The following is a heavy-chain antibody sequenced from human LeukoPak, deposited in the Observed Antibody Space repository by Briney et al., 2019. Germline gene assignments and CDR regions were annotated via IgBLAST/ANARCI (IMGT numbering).Heavy chain of an antibody. CDR3: ARDPDP. J-gene: IGHJ5*02. Sequence: SETLSLTCTVSGVSISSYSWSWIRQPAGKGLDWIGRIYTSGSTNYNPSLKSRVTISVDTSKNQFSLKLSSVTAADTAVYYCARDPDPWGQGTLVTVSS. CDR2: IYTSGST. CDR1: GVSISSYS. V-gene: IGHV4-4*07.